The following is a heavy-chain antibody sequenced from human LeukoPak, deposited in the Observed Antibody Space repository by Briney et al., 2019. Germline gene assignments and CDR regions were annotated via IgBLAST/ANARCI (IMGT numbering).Heavy chain of an antibody. CDR3: ARRADSSGYSV. Sequence: ASVKVSCKASGYTFTGYYMHWVRQAPGQGLEWMGWINPNSGGTNYAQKFQGRVTMTRDTSISTAYLQWSSLKASDTAMYYCARRADSSGYSVWGQGTLVTVSS. D-gene: IGHD3-22*01. V-gene: IGHV1-2*02. CDR2: INPNSGGT. CDR1: GYTFTGYY. J-gene: IGHJ4*02.